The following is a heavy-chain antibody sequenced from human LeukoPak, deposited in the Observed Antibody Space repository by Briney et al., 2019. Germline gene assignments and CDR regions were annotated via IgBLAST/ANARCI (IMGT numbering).Heavy chain of an antibody. Sequence: GGSLRLSCTTSGFTFNDYAMHWVRQAPGKGLEWVAGISWNRNSIGYADSLRDRFTIFRDDAENSLYLQINSLRPEDTAIYYCAKDADDSGDYVGIDYWGQGILVTVSS. CDR2: ISWNRNSI. CDR3: AKDADDSGDYVGIDY. CDR1: GFTFNDYA. V-gene: IGHV3-9*01. J-gene: IGHJ4*02. D-gene: IGHD4-17*01.